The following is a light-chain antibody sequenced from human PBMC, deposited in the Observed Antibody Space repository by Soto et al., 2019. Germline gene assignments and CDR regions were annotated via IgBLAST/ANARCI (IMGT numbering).Light chain of an antibody. V-gene: IGLV2-23*01. CDR3: CSYAGSSTYAV. Sequence: QSVLTQPASGSGSPGQSITISCTGTSSDVGSYNLVSWYQQHPGKAPKLMIYEGSKRPSGVSNRFSGSKSGNTASLTISGLQAEDEADYYCCSYAGSSTYAVFGGGTPLTVL. J-gene: IGLJ7*01. CDR1: SSDVGSYNL. CDR2: EGS.